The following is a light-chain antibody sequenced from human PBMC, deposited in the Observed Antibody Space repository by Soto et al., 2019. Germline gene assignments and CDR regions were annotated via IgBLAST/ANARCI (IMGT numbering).Light chain of an antibody. CDR2: AAS. Sequence: DIQMTQSPSSLSASVGDRVTITCRASQGISNYLAWYQQKPGTVPKLLIYAASTLQSGVPSRFSGSGSGTDFTLTISSLQAEDVATDYCQKYNSAPLEFGQGTMVEIK. CDR1: QGISNY. CDR3: QKYNSAPLE. V-gene: IGKV1-27*01. J-gene: IGKJ1*01.